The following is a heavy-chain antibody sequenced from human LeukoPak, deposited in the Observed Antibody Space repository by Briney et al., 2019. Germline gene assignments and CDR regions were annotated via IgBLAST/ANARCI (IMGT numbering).Heavy chain of an antibody. CDR3: ARGKGYSYGYSLVWFDP. V-gene: IGHV4-34*01. Sequence: SSETLSLTCAVYGGSFSGYYWSWIRQPPGKGLEWIGEINHSGSTTYNPPPTRRVTISVATSKTKLSLKLSSVTAADTAVYYCARGKGYSYGYSLVWFDPWGQGTLVTVSS. CDR2: INHSGST. J-gene: IGHJ5*02. CDR1: GGSFSGYY. D-gene: IGHD5-18*01.